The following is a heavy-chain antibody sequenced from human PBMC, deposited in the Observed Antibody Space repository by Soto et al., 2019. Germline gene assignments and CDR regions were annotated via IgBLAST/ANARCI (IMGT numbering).Heavy chain of an antibody. Sequence: PGGSLRLSCAASGFTFSSYAMSWVRQAPGKGLEWVSAISGSGGSTYYADSVKGRFTISRDNSKNTLYLQMNSLRAEDTAVYYCAKGGGYSNYVGLHLGELSHWGQGTLVTVSS. CDR1: GFTFSSYA. CDR3: AKGGGYSNYVGLHLGELSH. J-gene: IGHJ4*02. D-gene: IGHD3-16*02. CDR2: ISGSGGST. V-gene: IGHV3-23*01.